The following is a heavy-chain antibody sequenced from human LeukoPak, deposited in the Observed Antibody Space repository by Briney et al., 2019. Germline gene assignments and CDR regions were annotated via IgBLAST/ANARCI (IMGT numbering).Heavy chain of an antibody. CDR3: ARDYGSGNYYRPWFDP. J-gene: IGHJ5*02. CDR1: GFTFSSYAM. CDR2: IYHSGST. V-gene: IGHV4-4*02. Sequence: NAGGSLRLSCAASGFTFSSYAMSWVRQPPGKGLEWIGEIYHSGSTNYNPSLKSRVTISVDKSKNEFSLKLSSVTAADTAVYYCARDYGSGNYYRPWFDPWGQGTLVTVSS. D-gene: IGHD3-10*01.